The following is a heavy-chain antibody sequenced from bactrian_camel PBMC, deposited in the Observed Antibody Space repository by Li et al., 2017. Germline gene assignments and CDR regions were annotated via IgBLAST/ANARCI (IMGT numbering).Heavy chain of an antibody. Sequence: VQLVESGGGSVQAGGSLRLSCVASGYFASGGCMGWFRAAEGQERERVAFLATDGTATYAHSVEGRFTVSRDNTKNTLYLQMNNLTPEDTAIYYCAADRIRWPGCRLARGSDFWGQGTQVTVS. J-gene: IGHJ4*01. CDR1: GYFASGGC. V-gene: IGHV3S53*01. D-gene: IGHD5*01. CDR3: AADRIRWPGCRLARGSDF. CDR2: LATDGTA.